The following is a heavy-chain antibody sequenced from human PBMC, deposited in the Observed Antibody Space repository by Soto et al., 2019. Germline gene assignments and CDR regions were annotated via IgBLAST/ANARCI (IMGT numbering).Heavy chain of an antibody. D-gene: IGHD3-10*01. CDR1: GFTFSSYA. CDR2: ISGSGGST. V-gene: IGHV3-23*01. CDR3: AKDRGSEYYYGSGSYDY. J-gene: IGHJ4*02. Sequence: EVQLLESGGGLVQPGGSLRLSCAASGFTFSSYAMSWVRQAPGKGLEWVSAISGSGGSTYYADSVKGRFTISRDNSKNTLYLKMNSLRAEDTAVYYCAKDRGSEYYYGSGSYDYWGQGTLVTVSS.